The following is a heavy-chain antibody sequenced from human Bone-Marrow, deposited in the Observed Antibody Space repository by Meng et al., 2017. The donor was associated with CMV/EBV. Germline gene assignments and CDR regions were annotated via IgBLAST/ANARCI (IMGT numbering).Heavy chain of an antibody. J-gene: IGHJ6*01. CDR1: GYTFTGYY. D-gene: IGHD1-26*01. Sequence: ASVKVSCKASGYTFTGYYMHWVRQAPGQGLEWMGWINPNSGGTNYAQKFQGRVTMTRDTSISTAYMELSRLRSDDTAVFYCARGGPYSGSHHLHYYYGMDVWGQGTTVTGSS. CDR2: INPNSGGT. CDR3: ARGGPYSGSHHLHYYYGMDV. V-gene: IGHV1-2*02.